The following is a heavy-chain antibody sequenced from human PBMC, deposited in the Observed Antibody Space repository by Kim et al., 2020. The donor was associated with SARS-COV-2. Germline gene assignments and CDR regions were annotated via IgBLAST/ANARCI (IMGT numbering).Heavy chain of an antibody. D-gene: IGHD2-2*02. CDR2: IGGDDSR. V-gene: IGHV3-23*01. J-gene: IGHJ6*02. Sequence: GGSLRLSCVASGFTFSTNAMGWGRQAPGKGLEWVAGIGGDDSRNYAESVKGRFTISRDNSKNTLYLQMNSLRAEDTAVYYCAKDIHYYAMDVWGQGTTVTVSS. CDR3: AKDIHYYAMDV. CDR1: GFTFSTNA.